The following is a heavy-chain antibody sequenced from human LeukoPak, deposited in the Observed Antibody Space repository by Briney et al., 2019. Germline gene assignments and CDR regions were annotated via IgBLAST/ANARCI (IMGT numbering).Heavy chain of an antibody. CDR3: ARGARNLYSSRGYYYYYMYV. CDR2: INHGGST. D-gene: IGHD6-13*01. Sequence: SETLSLTCAVYGGSFSGYYWSWIRQPPGKGLEWVGEINHGGSTNYNPSLKSRVTISLATSKNQFSLKLSSVTAADTAVYYCARGARNLYSSRGYYYYYMYVWGKGTTVTVSS. V-gene: IGHV4-34*01. J-gene: IGHJ6*03. CDR1: GGSFSGYY.